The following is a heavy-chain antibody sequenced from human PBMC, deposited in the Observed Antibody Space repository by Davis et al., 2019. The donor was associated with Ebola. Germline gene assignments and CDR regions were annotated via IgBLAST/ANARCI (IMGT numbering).Heavy chain of an antibody. CDR3: ARDRADLDGWFDP. V-gene: IGHV1-69*04. D-gene: IGHD1-1*01. Sequence: SVQVSCKTSGGTFSSYAISWVRQAPGQGLEWMGRIIPILGVGNYAQKFQGRVTFTADKSTSTAYMEVSSLRSEDTDAYYCARDRADLDGWFDPWGQGTLVTVSS. CDR2: IIPILGVG. J-gene: IGHJ5*02. CDR1: GGTFSSYA.